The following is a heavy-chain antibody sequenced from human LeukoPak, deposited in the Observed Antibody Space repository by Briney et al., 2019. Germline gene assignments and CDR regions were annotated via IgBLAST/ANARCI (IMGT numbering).Heavy chain of an antibody. CDR1: GYTFTSYD. CDR2: MNPNSGNT. CDR3: ARVVVAGPRAFDY. D-gene: IGHD6-19*01. J-gene: IGHJ4*02. Sequence: GASVKVSCKASGYTFTSYDFNWVRQATGQGLEWMGWMNPNSGNTGYAQKFQGRLTMTRNTSISTAYMELSSLRSEDTAVYYCARVVVAGPRAFDYWGQGTLVTVSS. V-gene: IGHV1-8*01.